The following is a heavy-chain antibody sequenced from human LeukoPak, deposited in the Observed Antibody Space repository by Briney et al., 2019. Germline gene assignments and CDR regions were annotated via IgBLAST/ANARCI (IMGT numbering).Heavy chain of an antibody. CDR3: ASTRDSSGYYYVWGSTRGPFDY. J-gene: IGHJ4*02. D-gene: IGHD3-22*01. Sequence: SQTLSLTCAISGDSVSSNSAAWNWVRQSPSRGLGWLGRTYYRSKWYNDYAVSVKSRITINPDTSKNQFSLKLSSVTAADTAVYYCASTRDSSGYYYVWGSTRGPFDYWGQGTLVTVSS. V-gene: IGHV6-1*01. CDR1: GDSVSSNSAA. CDR2: TYYRSKWYN.